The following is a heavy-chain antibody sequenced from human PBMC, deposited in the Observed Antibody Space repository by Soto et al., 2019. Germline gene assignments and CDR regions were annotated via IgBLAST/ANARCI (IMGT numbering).Heavy chain of an antibody. D-gene: IGHD3-3*01. CDR1: GGSVSSGSYY. J-gene: IGHJ4*02. Sequence: SETLSLTCTVSGGSVSSGSYYWSWIRQPPGKGLEWIGYIYYSGSTNYNPSLKSRVTISVDTSKNQFSLKLSSVTAADTALYYCARGRQYDFWSGFQPADYWGQGTLVTVSS. CDR2: IYYSGST. CDR3: ARGRQYDFWSGFQPADY. V-gene: IGHV4-61*01.